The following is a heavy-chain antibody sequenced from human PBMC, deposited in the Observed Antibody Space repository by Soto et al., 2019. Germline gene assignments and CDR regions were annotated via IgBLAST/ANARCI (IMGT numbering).Heavy chain of an antibody. CDR2: INHSGST. Sequence: SETLSLTCAVYGGSFSGYYWSWIRQPPGKGLEWIGEINHSGSTNYNPSLKSRVTISVDTSKNQFSLKLSSVTAADTAVYYCARAQQLAPFDYWGQGTLVT. CDR1: GGSFSGYY. J-gene: IGHJ4*02. D-gene: IGHD6-13*01. CDR3: ARAQQLAPFDY. V-gene: IGHV4-34*01.